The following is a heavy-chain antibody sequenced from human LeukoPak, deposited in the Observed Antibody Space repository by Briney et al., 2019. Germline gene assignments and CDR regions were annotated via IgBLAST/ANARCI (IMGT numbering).Heavy chain of an antibody. J-gene: IGHJ4*02. Sequence: PSETLSLTCAVYGGSFSGYYWSWLRQPPGKGLEWIGEINHSGSTNYNPSLKSRVTISVDTSKNQFSLKLSSVTAADTAVYYCARETPDSSGCDWGQGTLVTVSS. CDR3: ARETPDSSGCD. V-gene: IGHV4-34*01. CDR2: INHSGST. CDR1: GGSFSGYY. D-gene: IGHD6-19*01.